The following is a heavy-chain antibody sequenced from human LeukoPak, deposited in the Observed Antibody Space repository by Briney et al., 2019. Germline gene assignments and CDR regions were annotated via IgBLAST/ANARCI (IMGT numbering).Heavy chain of an antibody. Sequence: SVKVSCKASGGTFSSYAISWVRQAPGQGLEWMGGIIPIFGTANYAQKFQGRVTITTDESTSTAYMELSSLRSEDTAVYYCARAGPYCSSTSCYSDYWGQGTLVTVSS. D-gene: IGHD2-2*02. CDR2: IIPIFGTA. CDR1: GGTFSSYA. V-gene: IGHV1-69*05. J-gene: IGHJ4*02. CDR3: ARAGPYCSSTSCYSDY.